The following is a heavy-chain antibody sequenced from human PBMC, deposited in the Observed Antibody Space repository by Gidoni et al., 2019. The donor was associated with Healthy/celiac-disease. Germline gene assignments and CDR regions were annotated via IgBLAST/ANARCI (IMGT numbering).Heavy chain of an antibody. Sequence: QVQLVESGGGVVQPGRSLRLSCAASGFTFSSYGMHWVRQAPGKGLEWVAVIWYDGSNKYYADSVKGRFTISRDNSKNTLYLQMNSLRVEDTAVYYCARGGYCSSTSCYKALSYWGQGTLVTVSS. V-gene: IGHV3-33*01. D-gene: IGHD2-2*03. CDR2: IWYDGSNK. J-gene: IGHJ4*02. CDR3: ARGGYCSSTSCYKALSY. CDR1: GFTFSSYG.